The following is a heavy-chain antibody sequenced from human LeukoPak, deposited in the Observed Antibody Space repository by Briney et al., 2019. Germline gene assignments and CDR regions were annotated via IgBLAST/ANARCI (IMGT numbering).Heavy chain of an antibody. CDR3: ARQTGYCANGVCSYFDY. Sequence: PGGSLRLSCAASGFTFSSYSMNWVRQAPGKGLEWVSSISSSSIYIYYADSVKGRFTISRDNAKNSLYLQMNSLRAEDTAVYYCARQTGYCANGVCSYFDYWGQGTLVTVSS. V-gene: IGHV3-21*01. CDR2: ISSSSIYI. CDR1: GFTFSSYS. J-gene: IGHJ4*02. D-gene: IGHD2-8*01.